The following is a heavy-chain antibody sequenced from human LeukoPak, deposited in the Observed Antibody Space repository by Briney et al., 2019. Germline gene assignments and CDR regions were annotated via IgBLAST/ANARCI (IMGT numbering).Heavy chain of an antibody. Sequence: SETLSLTCTVYGGSFSGDYWSWIRQPPGKGLEWIGEINHSGSTNYNPSLKSRVTISVDTSKNQFSLKLSSVTAADTAVYYCARVALKSGWPIDYWGQGTLVTVSS. CDR3: ARVALKSGWPIDY. J-gene: IGHJ4*02. CDR1: GGSFSGDY. CDR2: INHSGST. V-gene: IGHV4-34*01. D-gene: IGHD6-19*01.